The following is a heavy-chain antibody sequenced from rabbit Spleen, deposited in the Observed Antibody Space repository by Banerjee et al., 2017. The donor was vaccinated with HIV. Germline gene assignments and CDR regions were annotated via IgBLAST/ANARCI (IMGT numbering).Heavy chain of an antibody. CDR2: INTGSSGST. CDR1: GFSFSSSYW. CDR3: ARGASSAGDGNDL. J-gene: IGHJ4*01. Sequence: QEQLEESGGDLVKPEGSLTLTCTASGFSFSSSYWICWVRQAPGKGLEWIACINTGSSGSTYYASWAKGRFTISKTSSTTVTLQMTSLTAADTATYFCARGASSAGDGNDLWGPGTLVTVS. V-gene: IGHV1S45*01. D-gene: IGHD1-1*01.